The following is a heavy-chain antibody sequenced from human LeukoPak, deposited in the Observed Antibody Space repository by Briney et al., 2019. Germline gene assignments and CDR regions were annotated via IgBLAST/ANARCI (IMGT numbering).Heavy chain of an antibody. J-gene: IGHJ4*02. CDR3: AKDLHYGGDY. D-gene: IGHD4-23*01. Sequence: PGGSLGLSCAASGFTFSSYAMSWVRQAPGKGLEWVSAISGSGGSTYYADSVKGRFTISRDNSKNTLYLQMNSLRAEDTAAYYCAKDLHYGGDYWGQGTLVTVSS. CDR1: GFTFSSYA. CDR2: ISGSGGST. V-gene: IGHV3-23*01.